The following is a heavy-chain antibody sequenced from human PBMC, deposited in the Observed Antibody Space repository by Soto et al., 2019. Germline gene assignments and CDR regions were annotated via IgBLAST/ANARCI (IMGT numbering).Heavy chain of an antibody. CDR1: GFTFSSYS. CDR2: ISSSSSTT. V-gene: IGHV3-48*02. CDR3: ARDRVNYDFWSGHYYYYYGMDV. Sequence: GGSLRLSCAASGFTFSSYSMNWVRQDPGKGLEWVSYISSSSSTTYYADSVKGRFTISRDNAKNSLYLQMNSLRDEDTAVYYCARDRVNYDFWSGHYYYYYGMDVWGQGTTVTVSS. J-gene: IGHJ6*02. D-gene: IGHD3-3*01.